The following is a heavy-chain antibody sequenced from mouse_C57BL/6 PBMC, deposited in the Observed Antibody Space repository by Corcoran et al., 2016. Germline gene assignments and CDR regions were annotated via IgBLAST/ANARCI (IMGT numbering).Heavy chain of an antibody. J-gene: IGHJ4*01. Sequence: EVQLQQSGPVLVKPGASVKMSCKASGYTFTDYYMNWVKQSHGKSLEWIGVINPYNGGTSYNQKFKGKATLTVDKSSSTAYMELNSLTSEDSAVYYCARRWGSILYYYAMDYWGQGTSVTVSS. V-gene: IGHV1-19*01. CDR2: INPYNGGT. D-gene: IGHD1-1*02. CDR3: ARRWGSILYYYAMDY. CDR1: GYTFTDYY.